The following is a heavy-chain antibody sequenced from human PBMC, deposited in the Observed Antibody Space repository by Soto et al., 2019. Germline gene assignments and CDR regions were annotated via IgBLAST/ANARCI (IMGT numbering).Heavy chain of an antibody. CDR1: GYSFTSDW. V-gene: IGHV5-51*01. D-gene: IGHD6-6*01. CDR2: IYPGDSDT. CDR3: ARPSYSSSRYYGMDV. J-gene: IGHJ6*02. Sequence: GESLKISCKGSGYSFTSDWIGWVRQMPGKGLEWMGIIYPGDSDTRYSPSFEGQVTISADKSITTAYLQWSSLKASDTAMYYCARPSYSSSRYYGMDVWGQGTTVTV.